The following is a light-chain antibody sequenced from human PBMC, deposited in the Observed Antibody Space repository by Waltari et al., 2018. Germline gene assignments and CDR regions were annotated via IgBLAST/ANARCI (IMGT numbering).Light chain of an antibody. CDR3: QQYNNWPPLT. CDR2: GAS. CDR1: QSVNNN. Sequence: EIVMTQSPVTLSVSPGESATLPCRASQSVNNNLAWYQHKPGQAPRLPMYGASTRATDIPARFSGSVSGTEFTLTITSLQSEDFAVYYCQQYNNWPPLTFGQGTNLEIK. J-gene: IGKJ2*01. V-gene: IGKV3-15*01.